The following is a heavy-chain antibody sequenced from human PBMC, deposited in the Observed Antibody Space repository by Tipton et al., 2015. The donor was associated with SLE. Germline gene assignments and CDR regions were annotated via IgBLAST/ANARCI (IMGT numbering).Heavy chain of an antibody. D-gene: IGHD3-22*01. CDR2: ISWSSGNI. Sequence: SLRLSCAASGFTFDNYAFHWVRQAPGKGLEWVSGISWSSGNIGYADSVKGRFTISRDNAKNALYLQMNSLRVDDTALYYCAKDLYDSTYYNGMDVWGQGTMVTVSS. CDR3: AKDLYDSTYYNGMDV. V-gene: IGHV3-9*01. J-gene: IGHJ6*02. CDR1: GFTFDNYA.